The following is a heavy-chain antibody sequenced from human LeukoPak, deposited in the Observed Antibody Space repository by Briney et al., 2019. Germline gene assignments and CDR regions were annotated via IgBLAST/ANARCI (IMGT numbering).Heavy chain of an antibody. CDR3: AGPRTLTNDF. V-gene: IGHV3-23*01. CDR1: GFTFSTYA. CDR2: IRSNGGSE. J-gene: IGHJ4*02. Sequence: GGSLRLSCAASGFTFSTYAMSWVRQAPGKGLEWVSAIRSNGGSEYYAESVKGRFTISRDNSKNTLYLQMNRLRAEDTAIYYCAGPRTLTNDFWGQGTLVTVSS.